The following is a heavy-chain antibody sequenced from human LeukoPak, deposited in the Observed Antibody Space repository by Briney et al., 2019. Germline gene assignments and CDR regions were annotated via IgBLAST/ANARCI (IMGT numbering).Heavy chain of an antibody. Sequence: PGGSLRLSCAASGFTFSDSSLNWVRQASGKGLGWVGRIGSKGKNSATGYAASVKVRFTGSRDDSTNTAYLQMNSLRTEDTDMHYCIVMSAFGGSLQGYWGQGALVTVSS. D-gene: IGHD3-16*01. CDR1: GFTFSDSS. CDR3: IVMSAFGGSLQGY. V-gene: IGHV3-73*01. J-gene: IGHJ4*02. CDR2: IGSKGKNSAT.